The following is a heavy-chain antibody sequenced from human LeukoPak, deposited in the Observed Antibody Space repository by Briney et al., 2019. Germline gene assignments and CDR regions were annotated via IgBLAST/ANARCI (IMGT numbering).Heavy chain of an antibody. CDR3: ARARRNYDSLDY. V-gene: IGHV1-46*01. D-gene: IGHD3-22*01. CDR2: INPSGGSA. J-gene: IGHJ4*02. CDR1: GYTFTSHY. Sequence: ASVKVSCKASGYTFTSHYLHWVRQAPGQGLEWMGIINPSGGSASYAQKFQGRVTMTRDTSTSTVYMQLSSLRSEDTAVYYCARARRNYDSLDYWGQGTLVTVSS.